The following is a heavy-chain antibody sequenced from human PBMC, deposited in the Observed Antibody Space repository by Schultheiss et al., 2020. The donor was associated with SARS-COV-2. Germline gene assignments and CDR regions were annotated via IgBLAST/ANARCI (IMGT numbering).Heavy chain of an antibody. Sequence: SVKVSCKASGGTFSSYAISWVRQAPGQGLEWMGGIIPIFGTANYAQQFQGRVTITADESTSTAYMELSSLRSEDTAVYYCAKLRLGAFDIWGQGTMVTVSS. CDR2: IIPIFGTA. CDR3: AKLRLGAFDI. J-gene: IGHJ3*02. CDR1: GGTFSSYA. D-gene: IGHD3-16*01. V-gene: IGHV1-69*13.